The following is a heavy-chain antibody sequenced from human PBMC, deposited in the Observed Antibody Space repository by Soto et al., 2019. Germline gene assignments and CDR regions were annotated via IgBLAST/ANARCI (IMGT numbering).Heavy chain of an antibody. CDR2: IYYSGST. D-gene: IGHD6-13*01. V-gene: IGHV4-31*03. J-gene: IGHJ6*02. CDR3: ARDRRIAAAGNLGYYYYYGMDV. CDR1: GGSISSGGYY. Sequence: QVQLQESGPGLVKPSQTLSLTCTVSGGSISSGGYYWSWIRQHPGKGLEWIGYIYYSGSTYYNPSLKSRVTISVDTSKNQFSLKLSSVTAADTAVYYCARDRRIAAAGNLGYYYYYGMDVWGQGTTVTVSS.